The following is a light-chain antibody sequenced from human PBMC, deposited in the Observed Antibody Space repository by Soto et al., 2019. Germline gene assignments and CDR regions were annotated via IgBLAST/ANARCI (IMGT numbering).Light chain of an antibody. J-gene: IGKJ3*01. Sequence: EIVLTQSPGTLSLSPGERATLSCRASQSLAARYLAWYQHKPGQAPRLLIYGASIRATDIPDRFSGSGSGTEFTLTITSREPDDYAVYFFQHGYTFGPGNKVDLK. CDR1: QSLAARY. V-gene: IGKV3-20*01. CDR3: QHGYT. CDR2: GAS.